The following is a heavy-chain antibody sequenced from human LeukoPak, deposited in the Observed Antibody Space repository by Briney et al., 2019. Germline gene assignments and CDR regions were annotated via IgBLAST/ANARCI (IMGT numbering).Heavy chain of an antibody. CDR2: ISYDGSNK. Sequence: GGSLRLSCAASGFTLSSSWMHWVRQAPGKGLEWVAVISYDGSNKYYADSVKGRFTISRDNSKNTLYLQMNSLRAEDTAVYYCAKASRGYQLLPDPWGQGTLVTVSS. V-gene: IGHV3-30*18. J-gene: IGHJ5*02. CDR1: GFTLSSSW. D-gene: IGHD2-2*01. CDR3: AKASRGYQLLPDP.